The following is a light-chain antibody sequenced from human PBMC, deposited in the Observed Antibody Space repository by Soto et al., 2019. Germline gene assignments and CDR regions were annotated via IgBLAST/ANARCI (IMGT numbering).Light chain of an antibody. CDR2: DVS. V-gene: IGLV2-11*01. J-gene: IGLJ2*01. Sequence: QSALTQPRSVSGSPGQSVTISCTGTSSDVGGYNHVSWYQQHPGKVPKLIIYDVSKRPSGVPYRFSGSKSANTASLTISGLQAEDEADYYCCSYVGIYSVIFGGGTKLTVL. CDR1: SSDVGGYNH. CDR3: CSYVGIYSVI.